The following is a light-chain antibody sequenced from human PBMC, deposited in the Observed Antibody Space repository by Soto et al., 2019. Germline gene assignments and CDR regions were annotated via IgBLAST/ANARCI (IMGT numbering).Light chain of an antibody. V-gene: IGKV3-15*01. CDR1: QSFSSN. CDR2: GAS. Sequence: IVLTLSPCTLCLSTLNRATLSFRSSQSFSSNLAWYQQKPGQAPRLLIYGASTRATGIPARFSGSGSGTEFTLTISSLQSEDFAVYYFQQYNNGISLTFGQGTRLEI. J-gene: IGKJ5*01. CDR3: QQYNNGISLT.